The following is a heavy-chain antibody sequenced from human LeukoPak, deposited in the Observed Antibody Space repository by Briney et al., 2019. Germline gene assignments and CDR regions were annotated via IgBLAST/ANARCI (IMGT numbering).Heavy chain of an antibody. V-gene: IGHV3-48*01. CDR2: ISSSSSTI. J-gene: IGHJ4*02. CDR1: GFTFSSYS. CDR3: ARDSTRYRYSGSYYSGVDY. Sequence: PGGSLRLSCAASGFTFSSYSMNWVRQAPGKGLEWVSYISSSSSTIYYADSVKGRFTISRDNAKNSLYLQMNSLRAEDTAVYYCARDSTRYRYSGSYYSGVDYWGQGTLVTVSS. D-gene: IGHD1-26*01.